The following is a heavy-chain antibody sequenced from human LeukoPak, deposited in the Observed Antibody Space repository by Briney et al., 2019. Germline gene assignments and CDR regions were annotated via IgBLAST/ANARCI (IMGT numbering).Heavy chain of an antibody. CDR1: GFTLTSWT. J-gene: IGHJ6*03. CDR2: ISAYNGAS. CDR3: AREGFTATGVNYYYHMDV. D-gene: IGHD5-18*01. V-gene: IGHV1-18*01. Sequence: GASVRVSCKASGFTLTSWTFSWVRQAPGQGLEWMGWISAYNGASNYAQKLQGRVTMTTDASTDTVYMELRSLRSDDTAVYFCAREGFTATGVNYYYHMDVWGEGTSVTVSS.